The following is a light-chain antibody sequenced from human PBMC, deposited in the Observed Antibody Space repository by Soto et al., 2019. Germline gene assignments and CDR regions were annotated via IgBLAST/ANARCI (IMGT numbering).Light chain of an antibody. Sequence: IVLTQSPATLSLSPGERAPLSCRAGQSISTYLAWYQQKSGQAPRLLIYDASNRATGTPARFSGSGSGTDFTLTISSLEPEDSAVYYCQQRYVWLTFGGGTKVDNK. CDR3: QQRYVWLT. V-gene: IGKV3-11*01. CDR2: DAS. CDR1: QSISTY. J-gene: IGKJ4*01.